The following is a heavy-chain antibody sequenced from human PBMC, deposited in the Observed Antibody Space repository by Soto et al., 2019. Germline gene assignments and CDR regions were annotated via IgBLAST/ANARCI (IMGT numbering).Heavy chain of an antibody. CDR2: IIPMFGTT. D-gene: IGHD3-9*01. CDR1: GGTFTNYT. J-gene: IGHJ4*02. CDR3: AIGIGLRYFDWPFEY. Sequence: QVQLVQSGAEVKKPGSSVKVSCKASGGTFTNYTISWVRQAPGQGREWMGGIIPMFGTTNHEQKFQGRVTINANKSTTTAHMELSSLRSEDTAVYDCAIGIGLRYFDWPFEYWGQGTLVTVSA. V-gene: IGHV1-69*06.